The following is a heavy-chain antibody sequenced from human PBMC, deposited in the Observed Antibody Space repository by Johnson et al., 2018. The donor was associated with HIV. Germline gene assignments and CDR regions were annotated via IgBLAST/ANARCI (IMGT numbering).Heavy chain of an antibody. V-gene: IGHV3-7*04. J-gene: IGHJ3*02. CDR1: GFTFDDYD. Sequence: VQLVESGGGVVQPGGSLRLSCAASGFTFDDYDMHWVRQAPGKGLAWVANIKQDGSENYYVDSVQGRFTIASDNAKHSLYLQMNSLRAEDTAVYYCARRGYSSSGGAFDIWGQGTMVTVSS. CDR2: IKQDGSEN. CDR3: ARRGYSSSGGAFDI. D-gene: IGHD6-6*01.